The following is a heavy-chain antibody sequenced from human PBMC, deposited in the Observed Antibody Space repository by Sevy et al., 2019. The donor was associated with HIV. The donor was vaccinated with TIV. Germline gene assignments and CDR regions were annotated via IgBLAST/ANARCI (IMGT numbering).Heavy chain of an antibody. CDR2: ISGSGGST. V-gene: IGHV3-23*01. D-gene: IGHD2-15*01. Sequence: GGSLRLSCAASGFTFSSYAMSWVRQAPGKGLEWVSAISGSGGSTYYADSVKDRFTISKDNSKNTLYLEMTSLRAEDTVVYYCAKDRHGYCSGGGCTLFLSYYFYYMDVWGKGTTVTVSS. CDR1: GFTFSSYA. CDR3: AKDRHGYCSGGGCTLFLSYYFYYMDV. J-gene: IGHJ6*03.